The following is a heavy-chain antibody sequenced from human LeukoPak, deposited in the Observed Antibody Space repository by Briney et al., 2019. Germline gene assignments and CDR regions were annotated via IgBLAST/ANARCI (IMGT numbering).Heavy chain of an antibody. CDR2: INPNSGGT. Sequence: ASVKVSCKASGYTFTGYYMHWVRQAPGQGLEWMGWINPNSGGTNYAQKFQGRVTMTRDTSISTAYMEPSRLRSDDTAVYYCASTAPGDYDFWSGYPLDYWGQGTLVTVSS. V-gene: IGHV1-2*02. CDR3: ASTAPGDYDFWSGYPLDY. J-gene: IGHJ4*02. CDR1: GYTFTGYY. D-gene: IGHD3-3*01.